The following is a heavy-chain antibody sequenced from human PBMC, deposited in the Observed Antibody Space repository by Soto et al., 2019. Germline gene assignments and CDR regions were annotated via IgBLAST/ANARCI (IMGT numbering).Heavy chain of an antibody. Sequence: ASVKVSCKASGGTFSSYAISWVRQAPGQGLEWMGGIIPIFGTANYAQKFQGRVTITADESTSTAYMELSSLRSEDAAVYYCARHPLEHYDFWSGPGNWFDPWGQGTLVTVSS. CDR1: GGTFSSYA. D-gene: IGHD3-3*01. CDR3: ARHPLEHYDFWSGPGNWFDP. CDR2: IIPIFGTA. V-gene: IGHV1-69*13. J-gene: IGHJ5*02.